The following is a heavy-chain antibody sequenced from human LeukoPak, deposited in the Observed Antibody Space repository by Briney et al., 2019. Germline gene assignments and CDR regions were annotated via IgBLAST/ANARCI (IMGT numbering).Heavy chain of an antibody. CDR3: ARCSVPPEAAAGTEFDY. Sequence: ASVKVSCKASGYTFTSYDINWVRQATGQGLEWMGWMNPNSGNTGYAQKFQGRVTMTRNTSISTAYMELSSLRSEDTAVYYCARCSVPPEAAAGTEFDYWGQGPLVTVSS. CDR2: MNPNSGNT. D-gene: IGHD6-13*01. J-gene: IGHJ4*02. V-gene: IGHV1-8*01. CDR1: GYTFTSYD.